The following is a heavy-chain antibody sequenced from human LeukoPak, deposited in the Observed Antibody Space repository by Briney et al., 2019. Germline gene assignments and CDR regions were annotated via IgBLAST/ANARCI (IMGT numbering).Heavy chain of an antibody. V-gene: IGHV3-66*01. CDR1: GFTVSNNY. Sequence: GGSLRLSCAASGFTVSNNYMSWVRHAPGKGLEWVSVIYRVGSTYYADSVKGRFTISRDNSKNTLYLQVNSLRAEDTAMYYCARGDGYNFFDCWGQGVLVTVSS. J-gene: IGHJ4*02. CDR2: IYRVGST. D-gene: IGHD5-24*01. CDR3: ARGDGYNFFDC.